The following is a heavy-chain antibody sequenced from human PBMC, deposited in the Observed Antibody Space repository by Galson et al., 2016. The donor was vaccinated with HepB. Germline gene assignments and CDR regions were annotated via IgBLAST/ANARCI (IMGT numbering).Heavy chain of an antibody. Sequence: SVKVSCKASGYIFTSNGISWVRQAPGQGLEWMGWISTYSGNTNYAQNLQGRVTLTTDTSTSTAYMELRSLRSDDTALYYCARDVQYAFEMWCQGTMVTVSS. CDR2: ISTYSGNT. CDR3: ARDVQYAFEM. CDR1: GYIFTSNG. V-gene: IGHV1-18*04. J-gene: IGHJ3*02.